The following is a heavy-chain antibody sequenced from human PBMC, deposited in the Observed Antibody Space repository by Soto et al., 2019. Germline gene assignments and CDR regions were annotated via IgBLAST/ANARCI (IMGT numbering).Heavy chain of an antibody. CDR2: VNPKCGDA. CDR3: ARDPGLPGKYWYFDL. Sequence: QVVLVQSGAEVKKPGDSVKVSCKSSGYKFTNYYIHGVRQAPGQGPEWMGWVNPKCGDAIYAQKFQGWVTMTRDMATTTAYLEVNSLKPDEKAVYFCARDPGLPGKYWYFDLWGRGTLVTVSS. J-gene: IGHJ2*01. V-gene: IGHV1-2*04. CDR1: GYKFTNYY.